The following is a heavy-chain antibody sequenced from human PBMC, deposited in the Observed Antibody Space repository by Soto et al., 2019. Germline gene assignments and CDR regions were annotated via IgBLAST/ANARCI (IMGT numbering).Heavy chain of an antibody. CDR3: ARGPDYAGYFDY. V-gene: IGHV1-3*01. D-gene: IGHD4-17*01. CDR1: GYTFTSYA. Sequence: ASVKVSCKASGYTFTSYAMHWVRQAPGQRLEWMGWINAGNGNTKYSQKFQGRVTITRDTSASTAYMELRSLRSDDSAVYYCARGPDYAGYFDYWGQGTLVTVSS. J-gene: IGHJ4*02. CDR2: INAGNGNT.